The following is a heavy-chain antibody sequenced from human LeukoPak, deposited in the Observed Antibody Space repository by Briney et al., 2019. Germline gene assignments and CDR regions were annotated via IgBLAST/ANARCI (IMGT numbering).Heavy chain of an antibody. J-gene: IGHJ4*02. V-gene: IGHV4-59*01. D-gene: IGHD3-3*01. CDR1: GGSISTFH. CDR2: MDYSGRT. Sequence: SETLSLTCTVSGGSISTFHWSWIRQPPGKGLEWIGYMDYSGRTKYISSLKSRITMSVDTSRNQFSLRLSSVTAADTAVYYCARWSGSSGPFDYWGQGTLVTVSS. CDR3: ARWSGSSGPFDY.